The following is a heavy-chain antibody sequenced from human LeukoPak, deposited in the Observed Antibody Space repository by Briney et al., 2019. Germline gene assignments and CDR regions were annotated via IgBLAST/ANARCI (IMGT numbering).Heavy chain of an antibody. CDR1: GQSLTGYF. CDR3: ARLGLHGSGTYYFFDY. CDR2: IDPNTGDT. J-gene: IGHJ4*02. V-gene: IGHV1-2*06. D-gene: IGHD3-10*01. Sequence: GASVKVSCKASGQSLTGYFIHWVRQAPGRGLEWVGRIDPNTGDTIYAQNFQGRVTVTSATSISTAYMELSRLTSDDTAVYFCARLGLHGSGTYYFFDYWGQGTLVTVSP.